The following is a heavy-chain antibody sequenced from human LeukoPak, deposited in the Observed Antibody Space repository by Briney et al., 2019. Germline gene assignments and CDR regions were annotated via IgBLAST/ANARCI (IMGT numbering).Heavy chain of an antibody. CDR1: GGTFSSYA. CDR3: ARVPYGDYASYYYYMDV. V-gene: IGHV1-69*05. J-gene: IGHJ6*03. CDR2: IIPIFGTA. Sequence: ATVKISCQASGGTFSSYAISWVRQAPGQGLEWMGGIIPIFGTANYAQKFQGRVTITTDESTSTAYMELSSLRSEDTAVYYCARVPYGDYASYYYYMDVWGKGTTVTVSS. D-gene: IGHD4-17*01.